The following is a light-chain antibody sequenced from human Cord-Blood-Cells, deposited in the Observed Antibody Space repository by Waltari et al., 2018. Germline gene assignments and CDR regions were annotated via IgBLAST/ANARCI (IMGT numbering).Light chain of an antibody. V-gene: IGLV3-19*01. J-gene: IGLJ3*02. Sequence: SSELTQDPAVSVALGQTVRITCQGDSLRSYYARWYQQKPGQAPVLVIYGKNNRPSGIPDRFSGSSSGNTASSTITGAQAEDEADYYCNPRDSSGNHLVFGGGTKLTVL. CDR1: SLRSYY. CDR2: GKN. CDR3: NPRDSSGNHLV.